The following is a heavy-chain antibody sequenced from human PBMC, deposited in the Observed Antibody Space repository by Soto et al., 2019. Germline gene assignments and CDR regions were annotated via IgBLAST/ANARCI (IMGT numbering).Heavy chain of an antibody. CDR3: ARLQYTVVTALYX. V-gene: IGHV4-59*11. Sequence: SETLSLTCSVSGVSIGSHFWSWIRQAPGKGPELVCYIYNTVNTNYNHALKSRVTISMETSEKQLSLQLSSVTAADTAVYYCARLQYTVVTALYXWGQGTMFTVS. CDR1: GVSIGSHF. CDR2: IYNTVNT. J-gene: IGHJ3*02. D-gene: IGHD2-15*01.